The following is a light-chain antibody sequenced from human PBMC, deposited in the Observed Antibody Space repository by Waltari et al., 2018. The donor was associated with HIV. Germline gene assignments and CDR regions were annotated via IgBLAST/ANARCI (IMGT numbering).Light chain of an antibody. CDR3: QQYGSSPCT. V-gene: IGKV3-20*01. CDR1: QIVSGDY. J-gene: IGKJ2*02. CDR2: GAS. Sequence: EIVLTQSPATLSLSPGERDTLSCRASQIVSGDYLAWYQQKPGQAPRLLIYGASTRATDVPERFSGSRSGTLFTLTINRLEPEDFAMYYCQQYGSSPCTFGRGTNLDIK.